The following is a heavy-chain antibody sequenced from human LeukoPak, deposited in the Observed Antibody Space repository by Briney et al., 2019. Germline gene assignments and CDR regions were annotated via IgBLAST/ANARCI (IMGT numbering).Heavy chain of an antibody. J-gene: IGHJ3*02. CDR1: GFTFSSYW. Sequence: GGSLRLSCAASGFTFSSYWMHWVRQAPGKGLVWVSRINSDGSSTSYADSVKGRFTISRDNAKNTLYLQMNSLRAEDTAVYYCAKDGRSTSPADAFDIWGQGTMVTVSS. D-gene: IGHD2-2*01. CDR2: INSDGSST. CDR3: AKDGRSTSPADAFDI. V-gene: IGHV3-74*01.